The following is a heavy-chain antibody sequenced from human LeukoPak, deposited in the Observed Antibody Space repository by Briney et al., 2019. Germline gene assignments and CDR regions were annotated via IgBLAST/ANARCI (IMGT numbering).Heavy chain of an antibody. J-gene: IGHJ4*02. Sequence: GGSLRLSCAASGFTFSSYAMHWVRQAPGKGLEWVAVISYDGSNKYYADSVKGRFTISRDNSKNTLYLQMNSLRAEDTAVYYCAKDGPYLSEWLVPRPGYYFDYWGQGTLVTVSS. V-gene: IGHV3-30*04. CDR3: AKDGPYLSEWLVPRPGYYFDY. D-gene: IGHD6-19*01. CDR1: GFTFSSYA. CDR2: ISYDGSNK.